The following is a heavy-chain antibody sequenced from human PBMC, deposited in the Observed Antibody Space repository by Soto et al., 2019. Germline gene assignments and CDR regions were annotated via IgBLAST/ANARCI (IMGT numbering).Heavy chain of an antibody. D-gene: IGHD2-15*01. V-gene: IGHV1-69*08. CDR2: VITNLGVT. Sequence: QVQLVQSGAEVKKPGSSVKVSCKASGGTLSSYTFSWVRQAPGQGLEWMGRVITNLGVTNYAKKFHGRFTIDVDTSTSTAYMELNSLKYEDTAVYYCARDKGYCSDTSCPDFDYWGQGTLVTVSS. CDR1: GGTLSSYT. J-gene: IGHJ4*02. CDR3: ARDKGYCSDTSCPDFDY.